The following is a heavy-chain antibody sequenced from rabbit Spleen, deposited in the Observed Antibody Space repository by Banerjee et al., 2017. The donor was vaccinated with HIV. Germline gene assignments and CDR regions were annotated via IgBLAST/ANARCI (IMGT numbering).Heavy chain of an antibody. V-gene: IGHV1S45*01. D-gene: IGHD2-1*01. CDR1: GFSFSSGYD. CDR3: AKRGQLTDYAMDL. Sequence: QEQLVESGGGLVQPEGSLTLTCKASGFSFSSGYDMCWVRQAPGKGLEWIACIDIGDGDTYYASWAKGRFTISKTSSTTVTLKMTSLTAVDTATYFCAKRGQLTDYAMDLWGPGTLVTVS. CDR2: IDIGDGDT. J-gene: IGHJ6*01.